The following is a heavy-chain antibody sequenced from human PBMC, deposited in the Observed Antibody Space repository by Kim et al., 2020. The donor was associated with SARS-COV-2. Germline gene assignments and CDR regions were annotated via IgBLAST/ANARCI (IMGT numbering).Heavy chain of an antibody. D-gene: IGHD5-18*01. CDR3: AVSGYSYASVYYYYGMDV. J-gene: IGHJ6*02. V-gene: IGHV1-3*01. CDR1: GYTFTSYA. CDR2: INAGNGNT. Sequence: ASVKVSCKASGYTFTSYAMHWVRQAPGQRLEWMGWINAGNGNTKYSQKFQGRVTITRDTSASTAYLELSSLRSEDTAVYYCAVSGYSYASVYYYYGMDVWGQGTTVTVSS.